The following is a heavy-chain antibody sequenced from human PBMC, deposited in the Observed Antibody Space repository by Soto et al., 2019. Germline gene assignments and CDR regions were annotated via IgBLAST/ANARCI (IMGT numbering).Heavy chain of an antibody. D-gene: IGHD2-21*01. J-gene: IGHJ5*02. CDR1: GDSVSSNSGA. CDR2: TYYRSKWYN. V-gene: IGHV6-1*01. Sequence: PSQTLSLTCAISGDSVSSNSGAWNWIRQSPSRGLEWLGRTYYRSKWYNGYAVSVKSRITINPDTSKNQFSLQLSSVTPEDTAVYSCAGQSVPGAIAPWGQATPVTASS. CDR3: AGQSVPGAIAP.